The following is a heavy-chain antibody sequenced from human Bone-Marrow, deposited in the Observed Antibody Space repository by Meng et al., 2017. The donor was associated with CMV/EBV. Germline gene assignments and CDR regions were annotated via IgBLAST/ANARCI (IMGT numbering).Heavy chain of an antibody. V-gene: IGHV3-7*03. CDR2: IKQDGSEK. Sequence: GESLKISCAASGFTFSSYWMSWVRQAPGKGLEGVANIKQDGSEKNYVDSVKGRFTISRDNAKTSLYLQMNNLRAEDKAVYYCSRDCGHWRWWGHKGSFFIWGQGPRVTGSS. J-gene: IGHJ3*02. D-gene: IGHD5-24*01. CDR1: GFTFSSYW. CDR3: SRDCGHWRWWGHKGSFFI.